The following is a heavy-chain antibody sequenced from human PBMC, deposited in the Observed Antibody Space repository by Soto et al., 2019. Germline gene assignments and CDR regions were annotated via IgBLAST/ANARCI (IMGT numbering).Heavy chain of an antibody. Sequence: QVVLEQSGGEVKKPGASVKVSCKASGYTFSGYRITWVRKAPGQGLEWMGRISGYNGNTNYARTLRGRLTLTTDTSTSTAYMELRSLTSDDTAVYYCARDVFCGGAPACPDMDVWGQGTTVTVSS. J-gene: IGHJ6*02. CDR3: ARDVFCGGAPACPDMDV. CDR2: ISGYNGNT. CDR1: GYTFSGYR. D-gene: IGHD2-21*01. V-gene: IGHV1-18*04.